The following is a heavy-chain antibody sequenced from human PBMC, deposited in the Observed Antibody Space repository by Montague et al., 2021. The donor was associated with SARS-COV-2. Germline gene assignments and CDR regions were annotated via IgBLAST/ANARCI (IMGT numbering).Heavy chain of an antibody. D-gene: IGHD2-15*01. CDR1: GDPISGFI. CDR3: ARAVVAAPPVVDY. Sequence: SETLSLTCSVSGDPISGFIWNWIRKPAAKGLEWIGRVYVSGGTGYNHSLDSRVTMSVATSKNQFSLTVNSVTAADTAMYYCARAVVAAPPVVDYWGQGTLVTVSS. J-gene: IGHJ4*02. CDR2: VYVSGGT. V-gene: IGHV4-4*07.